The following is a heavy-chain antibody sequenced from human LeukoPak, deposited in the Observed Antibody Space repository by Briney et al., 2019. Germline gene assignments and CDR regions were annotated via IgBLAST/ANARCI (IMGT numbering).Heavy chain of an antibody. D-gene: IGHD2-15*01. CDR1: GGTISSYY. Sequence: SETLTLTCTVSGGTISSYYLSWIRQPPGKGLEWIGYIYYTGSTNYNPSLKSRVTISVDTSKNKFSLQLSIVTPADTAVYYCARGVVAAPQTFDYWGQGTLVTVSS. V-gene: IGHV4-59*01. J-gene: IGHJ4*02. CDR3: ARGVVAAPQTFDY. CDR2: IYYTGST.